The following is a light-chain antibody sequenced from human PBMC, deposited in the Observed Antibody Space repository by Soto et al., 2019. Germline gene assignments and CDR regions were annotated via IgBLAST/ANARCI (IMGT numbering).Light chain of an antibody. CDR2: STF. Sequence: EFVLTQSPGTLSLSPGETATLSCRASQSLSSDDFAWYRQKPGQAPRLLIYSTFRRTSGIPDRFSASGSGTDFTLTISRLEPEDSAVYYCQKYDNLPCTFGQGTKLEI. J-gene: IGKJ2*02. CDR1: QSLSSDD. V-gene: IGKV3-20*01. CDR3: QKYDNLPCT.